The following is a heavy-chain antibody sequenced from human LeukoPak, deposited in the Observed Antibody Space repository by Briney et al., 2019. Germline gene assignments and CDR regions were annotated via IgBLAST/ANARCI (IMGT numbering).Heavy chain of an antibody. J-gene: IGHJ4*02. V-gene: IGHV1-2*02. CDR2: INPNSGGT. Sequence: ASVKVSCKASGYTFTGYYMHWVRQAPGQGLEWMGWINPNSGGTNYAQKFQGRVTMTRDTSISTAHMELSRLRSDDTAVYYCARLDTAMVQNDYWGQGTLVTVSS. CDR1: GYTFTGYY. D-gene: IGHD5-18*01. CDR3: ARLDTAMVQNDY.